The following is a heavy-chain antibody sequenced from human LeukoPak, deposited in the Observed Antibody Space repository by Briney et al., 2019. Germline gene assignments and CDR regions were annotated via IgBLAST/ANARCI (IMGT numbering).Heavy chain of an antibody. V-gene: IGHV3-30*03. CDR1: GFTFSSYG. CDR3: ARGGGAYSYGPMFDY. CDR2: ISYDGSNK. J-gene: IGHJ4*02. D-gene: IGHD5-18*01. Sequence: GGSLRLSCAASGFTFSSYGMHWVRQAPGKGLEWVAVISYDGSNKYYADSVKGRFTISRDNAKNSLYLQMNSLRAEDTAVYYCARGGGAYSYGPMFDYWGQGTLVTVSS.